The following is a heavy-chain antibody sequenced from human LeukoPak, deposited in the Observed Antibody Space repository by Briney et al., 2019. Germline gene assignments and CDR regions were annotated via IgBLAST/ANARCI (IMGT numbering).Heavy chain of an antibody. CDR3: ARVYYDSRGYYYVYFDY. CDR1: GFSFSTYW. CDR2: IKQDGSEK. D-gene: IGHD3-22*01. Sequence: GGSLRLSCAASGFSFSTYWMSWVRQPPGKGLEWVANIKQDGSEKYYVDSVKGRFTISRDNAKNSLYLHMNSLRAEDTAVYYCARVYYDSRGYYYVYFDYWGQGTLVTVSS. V-gene: IGHV3-7*01. J-gene: IGHJ4*02.